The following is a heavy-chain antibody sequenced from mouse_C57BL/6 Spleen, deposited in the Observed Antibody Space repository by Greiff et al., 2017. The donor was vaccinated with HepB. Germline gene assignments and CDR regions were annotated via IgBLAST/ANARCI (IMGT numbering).Heavy chain of an antibody. CDR3: ASGDGPFAY. D-gene: IGHD2-3*01. CDR2: ISDGGSYT. V-gene: IGHV5-4*01. J-gene: IGHJ3*01. CDR1: GFTFSSYA. Sequence: EVQRVESGGGLVKPGGSLKLSCAASGFTFSSYAMSWVRQTPEKRLEWVATISDGGSYTYYPDNVKGRFTISRDNAKNNLYLQMSHLKSEDTAMYYCASGDGPFAYWGQGTLVTVSA.